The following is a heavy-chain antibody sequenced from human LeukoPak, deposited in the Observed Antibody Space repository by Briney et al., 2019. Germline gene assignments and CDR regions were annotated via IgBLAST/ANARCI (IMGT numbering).Heavy chain of an antibody. CDR2: ITSSGSYM. V-gene: IGHV3-21*01. D-gene: IGHD2-8*01. Sequence: GGSLRLSCAASGLSFSTYSMNWVRQAPGKGLGWVSSITSSGSYMYYADSVKGRFTISRDNAKNSLYLLMDSLRAEDTAVYYCATDWGSCTNGVCDVVSGRGRDYWGQGTLVTVSS. CDR1: GLSFSTYS. J-gene: IGHJ4*02. CDR3: ATDWGSCTNGVCDVVSGRGRDY.